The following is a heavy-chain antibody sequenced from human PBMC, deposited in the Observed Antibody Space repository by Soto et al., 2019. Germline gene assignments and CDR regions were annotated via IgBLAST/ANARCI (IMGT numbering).Heavy chain of an antibody. CDR1: GGTFSSYA. CDR2: IIPIFGTA. V-gene: IGHV1-69*01. J-gene: IGHJ4*02. D-gene: IGHD6-13*01. CDR3: ARVSYSSSWWGPFDY. Sequence: QVQLVQSGAEVKKPGSSVKVSCKASGGTFSSYAISWVRQAPGPGREWMGGIIPIFGTAHYGQKFEGRVTITADASTITAYMELSSLRSEDTAVYYCARVSYSSSWWGPFDYWGQGTLVTVSS.